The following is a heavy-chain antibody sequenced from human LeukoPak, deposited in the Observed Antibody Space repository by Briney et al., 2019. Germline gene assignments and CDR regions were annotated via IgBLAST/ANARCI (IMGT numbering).Heavy chain of an antibody. V-gene: IGHV3-30-3*01. Sequence: GGSLRLSCAASGFTFSSYAMHWVRQAPGKGLEWVAVIPYDGSNKYYADSVRGRFTISRDNSKNTLYLQMNSLRAEDTAVYYCARDGYYYDSSGYYYIDYWGQGTLVTVSS. CDR2: IPYDGSNK. CDR3: ARDGYYYDSSGYYYIDY. CDR1: GFTFSSYA. D-gene: IGHD3-22*01. J-gene: IGHJ4*02.